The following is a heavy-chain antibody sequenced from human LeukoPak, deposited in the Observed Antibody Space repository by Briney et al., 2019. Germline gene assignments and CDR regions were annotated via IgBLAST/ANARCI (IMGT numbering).Heavy chain of an antibody. V-gene: IGHV3-23*01. J-gene: IGHJ4*02. CDR1: GFTFSSYA. D-gene: IGHD3-9*01. CDR2: IGASGGST. CDR3: AKAEGYDILTGLDY. Sequence: GESLKISCATSGFTFSSYAMSWVRQAPGKGLEWVSGIGASGGSTYYADSVKGRFTISRDNSKNTLYLQMNSLRTEDTAVYYCAKAEGYDILTGLDYWGQGTLVTVSS.